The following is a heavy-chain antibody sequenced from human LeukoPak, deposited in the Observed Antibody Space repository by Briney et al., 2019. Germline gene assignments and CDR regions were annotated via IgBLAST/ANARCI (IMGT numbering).Heavy chain of an antibody. CDR3: VREXXXXGXXXXDY. CDR2: INPKTGGT. J-gene: IGHJ4*02. V-gene: IGHV1-2*02. CDR1: VYTDYC. Sequence: GASVKVSCRVSVYTDYCVHWMRQAPGHGLERMGGINPKTGGTEFAQKFQGRVTMTRDTSITTVYMELSRLRCDDTAVYYCVREXXXXGXXXXDYXXQXTXXXV.